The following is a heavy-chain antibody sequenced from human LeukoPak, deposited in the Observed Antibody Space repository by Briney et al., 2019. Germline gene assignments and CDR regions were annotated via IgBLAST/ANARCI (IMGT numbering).Heavy chain of an antibody. V-gene: IGHV3-7*01. CDR2: IKQDGSEK. D-gene: IGHD6-13*01. CDR1: GFTFSSYW. J-gene: IGHJ5*02. CDR3: ARTIAAADNWFDP. Sequence: GGSLRLSCAASGFTFSSYWMHWVRQAPGKGLEWVANIKQDGSEKYYVDSVKGRFTISRDNAKNSLYLQMNSLRAEDTAVYYCARTIAAADNWFDPWGQGTLVTVSS.